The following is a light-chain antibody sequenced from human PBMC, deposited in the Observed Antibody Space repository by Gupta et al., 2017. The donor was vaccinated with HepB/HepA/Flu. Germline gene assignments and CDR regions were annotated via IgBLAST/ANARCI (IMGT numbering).Light chain of an antibody. CDR3: QQYHDWWT. Sequence: ELVMTQSPDTLSVSPGESATLSCRASQSVNNNLAWYQQKPGQAPRLVIYGASTRATGLPARFSGSGSGTEFTLTISSLQSEDFAVYFCQQYHDWWTFGQGTKVEIK. CDR2: GAS. J-gene: IGKJ1*01. V-gene: IGKV3-15*01. CDR1: QSVNNN.